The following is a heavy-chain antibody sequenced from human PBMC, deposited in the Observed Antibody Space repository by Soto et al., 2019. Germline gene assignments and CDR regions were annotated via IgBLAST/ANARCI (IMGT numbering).Heavy chain of an antibody. Sequence: EVQLLESGGGLVQPGGSLRLSCEASGFTFGHYAMTWVRQAPGKGLEWVAAISGGGGSTYYADSVKGRFTISRDNSKNTLQLQMNGLRGDDTAVYYCAKEAVYSGSSWDFWGQGTLVTVSS. V-gene: IGHV3-23*01. J-gene: IGHJ4*02. CDR2: ISGGGGST. D-gene: IGHD6-6*01. CDR1: GFTFGHYA. CDR3: AKEAVYSGSSWDF.